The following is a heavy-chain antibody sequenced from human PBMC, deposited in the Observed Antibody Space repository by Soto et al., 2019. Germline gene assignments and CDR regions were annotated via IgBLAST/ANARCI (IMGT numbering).Heavy chain of an antibody. D-gene: IGHD2-8*02. Sequence: EAQLVESGGGLIQPGGSLRLSCAASGFTVSSNYMSWVRQAPGKGLEWVSVIYSGGSTYYADSVKGRFTISRDNSKNTLYLQMNSLRAEDTAVYYCARDGPTVVSPNWYFDLWGRGTLVTVSS. CDR3: ARDGPTVVSPNWYFDL. J-gene: IGHJ2*01. V-gene: IGHV3-53*01. CDR2: IYSGGST. CDR1: GFTVSSNY.